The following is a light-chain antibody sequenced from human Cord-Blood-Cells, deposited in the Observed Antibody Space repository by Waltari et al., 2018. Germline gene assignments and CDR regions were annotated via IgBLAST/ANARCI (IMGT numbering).Light chain of an antibody. Sequence: EIVLTQSPGTLSLSPGERATLSCRASPSVSSSYLAWYQQKPGQAPRLLIDGASSRATGIPDRFSGSGSGTDFTLTISRLEPEDFAVYYCQQYGSSPWTFGQGTKVEIK. CDR1: PSVSSSY. V-gene: IGKV3-20*01. J-gene: IGKJ1*01. CDR3: QQYGSSPWT. CDR2: GAS.